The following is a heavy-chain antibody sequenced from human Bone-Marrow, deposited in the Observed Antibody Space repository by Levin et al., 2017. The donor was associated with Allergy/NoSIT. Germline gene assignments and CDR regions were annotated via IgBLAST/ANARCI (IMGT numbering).Heavy chain of an antibody. CDR1: EFSVATYD. CDR3: ARVKTAPGPAYFFGLDV. Sequence: GESLKISCAASEFSVATYDIHWVRQAPGKRLEWVSSFGSVGDIYYADSVKGRFTISREDATNSVFLQMNSLRAGDTAVYYCARVKTAPGPAYFFGLDVWGQGTTVTVSS. D-gene: IGHD5-18*01. J-gene: IGHJ6*02. CDR2: FGSVGDI. V-gene: IGHV3-13*01.